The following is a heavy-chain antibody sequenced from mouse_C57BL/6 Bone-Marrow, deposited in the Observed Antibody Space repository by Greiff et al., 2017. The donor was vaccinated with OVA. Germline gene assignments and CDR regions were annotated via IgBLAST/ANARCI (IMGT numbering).Heavy chain of an antibody. CDR1: GYTFTSYW. CDR3: ARWYYAMDY. J-gene: IGHJ4*01. V-gene: IGHV1-7*01. Sequence: QVHVKQSGAELAKPGASVKLSCKASGYTFTSYWMHWVKQRPGQGLEWIGYINPSSGYTKYNQKFKDKATLTADKSSSTAYMQLSSLTYEDSSVYYCARWYYAMDYWGQGTSVTVSS. CDR2: INPSSGYT.